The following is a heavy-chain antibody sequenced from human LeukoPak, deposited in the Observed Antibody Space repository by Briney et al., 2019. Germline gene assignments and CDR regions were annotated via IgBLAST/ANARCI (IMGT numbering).Heavy chain of an antibody. V-gene: IGHV4-30-4*01. D-gene: IGHD3-9*01. Sequence: SQTLSLTCTVSGGPISSGDYYWSWIRQPPGKALECIGYIYYSGSTYYNPSLKSRVTISVDTSKNQFSLKLSSVTAADTAVYYCARAYYDILTGYGPDAFDIWGQGTMVTVSS. J-gene: IGHJ3*02. CDR3: ARAYYDILTGYGPDAFDI. CDR2: IYYSGST. CDR1: GGPISSGDYY.